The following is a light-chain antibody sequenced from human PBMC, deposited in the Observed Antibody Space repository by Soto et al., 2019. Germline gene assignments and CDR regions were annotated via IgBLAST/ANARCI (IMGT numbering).Light chain of an antibody. Sequence: EIVLTQSPATLSLSPGERATLSCRASQSVSSYLAWYQQKPGQAPRLLIYYVSKRPTAIPARFSGSGSGTDFTLTISSLEPEDFAVYYCQQRSNWPPYTFGQGTKLEIK. CDR1: QSVSSY. CDR3: QQRSNWPPYT. CDR2: YVS. J-gene: IGKJ2*01. V-gene: IGKV3-11*01.